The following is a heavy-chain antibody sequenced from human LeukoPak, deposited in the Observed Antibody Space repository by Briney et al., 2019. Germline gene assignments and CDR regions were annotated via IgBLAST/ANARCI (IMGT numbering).Heavy chain of an antibody. D-gene: IGHD3-9*01. CDR1: GFTFSSYA. CDR3: ARYFDWLLAPAFDY. CDR2: ISYDGSNK. V-gene: IGHV3-30*04. Sequence: GRSLRLSCAASGFTFSSYAMHWVRQAPGKGLEWVAVISYDGSNKYYADSVKGRFTISRDISKNTLYLQMNSLRAEDTAVYYCARYFDWLLAPAFDYWGQGTLVTVSS. J-gene: IGHJ4*02.